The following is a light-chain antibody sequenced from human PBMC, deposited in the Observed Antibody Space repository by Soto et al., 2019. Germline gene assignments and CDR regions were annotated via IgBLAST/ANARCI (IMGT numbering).Light chain of an antibody. J-gene: IGKJ4*01. CDR3: QQYNDWPLS. CDR1: QSVSSN. Sequence: DIVMTQSPATLSVSPGERATLSCRASQSVSSNLSWYQHRPGQAPRLLIYGASTMATGITARISGSGSGTEFTLTISSLQSEDFAVYYCQQYNDWPLSFGGGTKVEIK. CDR2: GAS. V-gene: IGKV3-15*01.